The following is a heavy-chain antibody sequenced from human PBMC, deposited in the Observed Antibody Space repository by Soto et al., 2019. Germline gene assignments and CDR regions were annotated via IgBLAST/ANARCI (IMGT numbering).Heavy chain of an antibody. V-gene: IGHV1-18*01. Sequence: ASVKVSCKASGYTFSSFGINWVRQAPGQGLEWVGWVSVYNDDTKYAQNFQGRVSLTTDTSTSTTYMEVGRLRSDDTAVYYCARTCRSGGSCYHEYWGEGSLVTVSS. CDR2: VSVYNDDT. J-gene: IGHJ4*02. CDR3: ARTCRSGGSCYHEY. CDR1: GYTFSSFG. D-gene: IGHD2-15*01.